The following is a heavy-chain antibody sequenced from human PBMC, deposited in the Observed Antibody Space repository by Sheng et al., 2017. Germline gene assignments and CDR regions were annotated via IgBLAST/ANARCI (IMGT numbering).Heavy chain of an antibody. V-gene: IGHV3-23*01. CDR2: ISPSGDTT. CDR1: GFTFSSCA. Sequence: EVQMLESGGGLVQPGGSLRLSCAAYGFTFSSCAMTWVRQAPGKGLEWVSVISPSGDTTHYAGSVKGRFTISRDNSQNTFYLQMNSLRVEDTAVYFCASGPLFYYDSSGGYWGQGTQVTVS. J-gene: IGHJ4*02. CDR3: ASGPLFYYDSSGGY. D-gene: IGHD3-22*01.